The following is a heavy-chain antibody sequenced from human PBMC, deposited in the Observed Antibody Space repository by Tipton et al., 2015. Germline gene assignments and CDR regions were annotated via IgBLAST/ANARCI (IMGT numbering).Heavy chain of an antibody. CDR2: VHYSGST. CDR1: GGSISSDY. CDR3: ARAVPGESFYDFWSGYRGPYYGMDV. D-gene: IGHD3-3*01. Sequence: TLSLTCTVSGGSISSDYWSWIRQSPGKGLEWIGYVHYSGSTSYNPSLKSRVTMSVDTSKNQFALMLSSVTAADTAVYYCARAVPGESFYDFWSGYRGPYYGMDVWGQGTTVTVSS. J-gene: IGHJ6*02. V-gene: IGHV4-59*12.